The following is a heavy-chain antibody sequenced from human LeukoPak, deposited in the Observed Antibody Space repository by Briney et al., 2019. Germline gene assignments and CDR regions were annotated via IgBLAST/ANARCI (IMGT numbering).Heavy chain of an antibody. CDR3: AKGSRGDILTGYRN. CDR2: IYSGGIT. Sequence: GGSLRLSCAASGFTVSSNYMSWVRQAPGKGLEWVSVIYSGGITYYADSVKGRFTISRDNSKNTLYLQMNSLRAEDTAVYYCAKGSRGDILTGYRNWGQGTLVTVSS. CDR1: GFTVSSNY. J-gene: IGHJ4*02. D-gene: IGHD3-9*01. V-gene: IGHV3-66*01.